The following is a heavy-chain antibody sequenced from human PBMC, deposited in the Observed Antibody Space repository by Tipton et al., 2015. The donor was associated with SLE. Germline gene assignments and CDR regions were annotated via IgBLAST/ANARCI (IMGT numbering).Heavy chain of an antibody. CDR2: MSFDGGND. Sequence: SLRLSCVASGFTFSKYAIHWVRQAPGKGLGWVAVMSFDGGNDNYADSVKGRFIMSRDSSRNTMYLEVDSLRPEDTAIYYCARGGTTGNYYYMDVWGRGTTVTVSS. J-gene: IGHJ6*03. V-gene: IGHV3-30*04. CDR3: ARGGTTGNYYYMDV. CDR1: GFTFSKYA. D-gene: IGHD4-11*01.